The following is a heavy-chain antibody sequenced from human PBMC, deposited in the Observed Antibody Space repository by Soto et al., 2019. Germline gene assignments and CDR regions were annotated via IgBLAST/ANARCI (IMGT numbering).Heavy chain of an antibody. CDR1: XYSFTSYW. J-gene: IGHJ4*02. CDR3: ARQRGAAAGTLGHYSFDY. CDR2: IHPGDSDT. D-gene: IGHD6-13*01. V-gene: IGHV5-51*01. Sequence: PGESLKISCKGSXYSFTSYWIGWVRQMPGKGLEWMGIIHPGDSDTRYSPSFQGQVTISADKSISTAYLQWSSLKASDTAMYYCARQRGAAAGTLGHYSFDYWGQRTLVTASS.